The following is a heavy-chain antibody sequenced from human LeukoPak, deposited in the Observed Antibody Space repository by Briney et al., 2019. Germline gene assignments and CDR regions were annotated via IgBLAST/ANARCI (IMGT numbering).Heavy chain of an antibody. CDR1: GGSISNYH. V-gene: IGHV4-59*12. CDR2: ISDSGST. J-gene: IGHJ4*02. CDR3: ARIGPGIAAAGKGKFDY. Sequence: SETLSLTCTVSGGSISNYHWSWIRQAPGKGLEWIGYISDSGSTNYNPSLKSRVTISVDTSKNQFSLKLSSVTAADTAVYYCARIGPGIAAAGKGKFDYWGQGTLVTVSS. D-gene: IGHD6-13*01.